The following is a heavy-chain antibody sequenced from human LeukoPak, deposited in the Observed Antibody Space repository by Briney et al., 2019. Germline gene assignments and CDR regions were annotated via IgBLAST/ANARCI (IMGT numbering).Heavy chain of an antibody. CDR2: IKSDGSST. V-gene: IGHV3-74*01. CDR3: AKDLSLYTSSASTFDS. Sequence: GGSLRLSCAASGFTFSNYWMHWVRQAPGKGLVWVSRIKSDGSSTNYADSVKGRFTISRDNAKNTLYLQMNSLRAEDTALYYCAKDLSLYTSSASTFDSWGQGTLVTVSS. J-gene: IGHJ4*02. CDR1: GFTFSNYW. D-gene: IGHD6-6*01.